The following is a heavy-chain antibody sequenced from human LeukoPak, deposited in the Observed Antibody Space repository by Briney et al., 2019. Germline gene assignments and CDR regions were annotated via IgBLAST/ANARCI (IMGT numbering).Heavy chain of an antibody. V-gene: IGHV4-30-2*01. CDR2: IYHSGST. Sequence: SETLSLTCAVSGGSISSGGYSWSWIRQPPGKGLEWIGYIYHSGSTYYNPSLKSRVTISVDRSKNQFSLKLSSVTAADTAVYYCARASYYDSSGSPTLYYFDYWGQGTLVTVSS. CDR3: ARASYYDSSGSPTLYYFDY. J-gene: IGHJ4*02. CDR1: GGSISSGGYS. D-gene: IGHD3-22*01.